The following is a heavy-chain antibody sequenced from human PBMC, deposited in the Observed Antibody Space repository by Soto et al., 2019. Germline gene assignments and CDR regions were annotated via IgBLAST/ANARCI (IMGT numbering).Heavy chain of an antibody. CDR3: VSVSGSYYYDY. V-gene: IGHV3-72*01. J-gene: IGHJ4*02. CDR1: VFTCSDHY. D-gene: IGHD3-10*01. Sequence: SLRLSCSASVFTCSDHYMDWVRQAPGKGLEWVGRTRNKANSYTTEYAASVKGRFTISRDDSKNSLYLQMNSLKTEYTALYYCVSVSGSYYYDYWGQGTLVTVSS. CDR2: TRNKANSYTT.